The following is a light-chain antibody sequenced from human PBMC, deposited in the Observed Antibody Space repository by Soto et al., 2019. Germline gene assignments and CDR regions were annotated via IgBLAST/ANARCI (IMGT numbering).Light chain of an antibody. CDR3: QQYGSSPWT. CDR1: QSVTNSY. V-gene: IGKV3-20*01. CDR2: GAS. J-gene: IGKJ1*01. Sequence: EIVLTQSPGTLSLSPGDRATLSCRASQSVTNSYIARYQQKPGQAPRLLIYGASSRATGIPDRFTGSGSGTDFTLTITRLEPEDFAVYHCQQYGSSPWTFGQGTKVEIK.